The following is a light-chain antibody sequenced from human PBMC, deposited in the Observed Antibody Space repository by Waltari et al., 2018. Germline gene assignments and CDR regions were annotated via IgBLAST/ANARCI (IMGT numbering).Light chain of an antibody. Sequence: QSALTQPASVSGSPGQSINISCTGTRSEVGGYNYVPWYQQHPGKPPKLMIYAVSNRPSGVSNRFSGSKSGNTASLTISGLQAEDEADYYCSSYTSSSTWVFGGGTKLTVL. CDR2: AVS. CDR3: SSYTSSSTWV. CDR1: RSEVGGYNY. V-gene: IGLV2-14*03. J-gene: IGLJ3*02.